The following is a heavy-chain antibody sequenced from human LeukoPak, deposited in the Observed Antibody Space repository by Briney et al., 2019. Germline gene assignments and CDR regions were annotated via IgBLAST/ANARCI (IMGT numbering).Heavy chain of an antibody. J-gene: IGHJ3*02. CDR3: ARIRDGYNDAYDI. CDR1: GYTFTGYY. CDR2: INPDSGGT. Sequence: ASVKVSCKASGYTFTGYYMHWVRQAPGQGLEWVGWINPDSGGTNYAQKFQGRVTMTRDTSIRTAYMELSRLRSEDTAIYYCARIRDGYNDAYDIWGQGTVVTVPS. D-gene: IGHD5-24*01. V-gene: IGHV1-2*02.